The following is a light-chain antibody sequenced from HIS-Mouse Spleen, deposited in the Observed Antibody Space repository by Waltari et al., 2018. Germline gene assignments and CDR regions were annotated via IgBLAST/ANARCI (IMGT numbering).Light chain of an antibody. V-gene: IGKV1-9*01. J-gene: IGKJ1*01. CDR2: AAY. CDR1: QGIGSY. Sequence: DIQLTQSPSFLSASVGDRVTITCRASQGIGSYLAWYQQKPGKAPKILIYAAYTLQSRVPSRVSDSRYETEFTLTISSLQPEDFATYYCQQLNSYPSTFGQGTKVEIK. CDR3: QQLNSYPST.